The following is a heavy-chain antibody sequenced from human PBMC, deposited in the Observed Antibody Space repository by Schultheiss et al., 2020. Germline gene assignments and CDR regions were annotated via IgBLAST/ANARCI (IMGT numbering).Heavy chain of an antibody. V-gene: IGHV1-18*01. CDR1: GYTFTSYG. CDR3: ARDSSYGGESITMIPCDY. J-gene: IGHJ4*02. CDR2: ISAYNGNT. D-gene: IGHD3-22*01. Sequence: ASVKVSCKASGYTFTSYGISWVRQAPGQGLEWMGWISAYNGNTNYAQKLQGRVTMTTDTSTSTAYMELRSLRSDDTAVYYCARDSSYGGESITMIPCDYWGQGTLVTVSS.